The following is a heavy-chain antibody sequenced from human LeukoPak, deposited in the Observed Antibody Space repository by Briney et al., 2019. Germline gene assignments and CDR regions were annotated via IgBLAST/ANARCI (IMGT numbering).Heavy chain of an antibody. CDR2: INPSGGSI. CDR1: GGTFSSYA. J-gene: IGHJ3*02. D-gene: IGHD3-22*01. Sequence: GASVKVSCKASGGTFSSYAISWVRQAPGQGLEWMGIINPSGGSIRYAQKFQGRVTMTRDTSTSTVYMELSSLRSEDTAVYYCARGRNYYDTSGYYYEGDAFDIWGQGTMVTVSS. V-gene: IGHV1-46*01. CDR3: ARGRNYYDTSGYYYEGDAFDI.